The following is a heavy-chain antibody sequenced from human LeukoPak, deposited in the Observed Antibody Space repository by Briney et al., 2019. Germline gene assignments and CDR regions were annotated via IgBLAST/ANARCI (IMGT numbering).Heavy chain of an antibody. CDR1: GFTFSSSV. CDR2: ISNSGSIT. J-gene: IGHJ4*02. Sequence: GGSLRLSCAASGFTFSSSVMSWVRQAPGKGLEWVSGISNSGSITYYADSVKGRFTISRDNSKNMLYLQMNSLRAEDTAAYYCAKGSFWGQGTLVTVSS. V-gene: IGHV3-23*01. CDR3: AKGSF.